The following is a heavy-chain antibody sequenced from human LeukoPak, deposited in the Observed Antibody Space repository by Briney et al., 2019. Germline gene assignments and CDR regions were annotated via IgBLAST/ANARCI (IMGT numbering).Heavy chain of an antibody. CDR3: ARGVDSSSSGWYYYYMDV. CDR1: GGPISSYY. J-gene: IGHJ6*03. V-gene: IGHV4-4*07. D-gene: IGHD6-6*01. Sequence: SETLSLTCTVSGGPISSYYWSWIRQPAGKGLEWIGRIYTSGSTDYNPSLKSRVTMSVDTSKNQFSLKLSSVTAADTAVYYCARGVDSSSSGWYYYYMDVWGKGTTVTVSS. CDR2: IYTSGST.